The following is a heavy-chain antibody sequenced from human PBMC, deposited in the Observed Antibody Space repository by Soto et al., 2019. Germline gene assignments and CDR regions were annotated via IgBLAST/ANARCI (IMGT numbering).Heavy chain of an antibody. D-gene: IGHD2-21*01. CDR1: GFTFSSYA. CDR3: AKAAFPGKPHGDCYFDY. V-gene: IGHV3-23*01. J-gene: IGHJ4*02. Sequence: GGSLRLSCAASGFTFSSYAMSWVRQAPGKGLEWVSAISGSGGSTYYADSVKGRFTISRDNSKNTXXXXXXXLRAEDTAVYYCAKAAFPGKPHGDCYFDYWGQGTLVTVSS. CDR2: ISGSGGST.